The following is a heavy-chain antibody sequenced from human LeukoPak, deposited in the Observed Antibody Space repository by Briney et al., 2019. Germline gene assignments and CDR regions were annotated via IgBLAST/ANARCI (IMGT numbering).Heavy chain of an antibody. Sequence: EGSLRLSCAASGFTFSSYWMHWVRQAPAKGLVWVSRINSDGSSTSYADSVKGRFTISRDNAKNTLYLQMNSLRAEDTAVYYCVGYHSESPAPWGQGTLVTVSS. CDR2: INSDGSST. V-gene: IGHV3-74*01. CDR1: GFTFSSYW. CDR3: VGYHSESPAP. J-gene: IGHJ5*02. D-gene: IGHD3-10*01.